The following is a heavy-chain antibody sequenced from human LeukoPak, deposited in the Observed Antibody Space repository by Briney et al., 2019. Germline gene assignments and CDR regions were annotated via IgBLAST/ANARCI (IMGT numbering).Heavy chain of an antibody. CDR1: GFTFSDHY. CDR2: ISNSGSLK. D-gene: IGHD3-10*01. Sequence: GGSLRLSCAASGFTFSDHYMSWFRQAPGKGLEWVSYISNSGSLKYYADSVKGRFTISRDNAKNSLYLQMNSLRAEETAVYYCARNEGSYWGQGTLVTVSS. V-gene: IGHV3-11*01. CDR3: ARNEGSY. J-gene: IGHJ4*02.